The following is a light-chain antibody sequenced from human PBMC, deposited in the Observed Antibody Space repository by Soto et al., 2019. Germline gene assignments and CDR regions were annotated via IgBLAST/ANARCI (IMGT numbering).Light chain of an antibody. CDR1: QSVSNY. J-gene: IGKJ1*01. CDR3: QQRTDRPPWT. Sequence: EIVMTQSPATLSVSPGERATLSCRASQSVSNYLAWYQQKPGQAPRLLIYGASTRATGIPARFSGGGSETDFTLTISSLQSEDFAVYYCQQRTDRPPWTFGQGTKVDIK. CDR2: GAS. V-gene: IGKV3-15*01.